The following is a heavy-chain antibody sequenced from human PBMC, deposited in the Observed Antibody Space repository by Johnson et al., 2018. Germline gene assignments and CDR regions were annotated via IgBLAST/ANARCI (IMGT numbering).Heavy chain of an antibody. V-gene: IGHV3-48*02. D-gene: IGHD3-10*01. CDR1: GFTFNTYS. CDR3: VRDQYYAFDI. CDR2: ITPGSGAI. J-gene: IGHJ3*02. Sequence: EVQLVETGGGLVQPGGSLRLSCAASGFTFNTYSMNWVRQAPGKGLEWVSYITPGSGAIFYADSVKGRFTISRDNAKDSLYLQMNSLRDEDTAVYYCVRDQYYAFDIWGQGTMVTVSS.